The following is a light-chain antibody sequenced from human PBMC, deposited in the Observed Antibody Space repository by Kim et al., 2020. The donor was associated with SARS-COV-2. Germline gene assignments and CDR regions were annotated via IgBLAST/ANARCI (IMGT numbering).Light chain of an antibody. V-gene: IGKV3-11*01. CDR3: QEGSNTCT. CDR1: LCVGSY. J-gene: IGKJ1*01. Sequence: SLPAGESPSLPGRASLCVGSYLAWYQQKPGQAPRLLIYDPSNRATGIPARFSGSGSGTDFTLTISSLEPEDFAVYYCQEGSNTCTFGQGTKVDIK. CDR2: DPS.